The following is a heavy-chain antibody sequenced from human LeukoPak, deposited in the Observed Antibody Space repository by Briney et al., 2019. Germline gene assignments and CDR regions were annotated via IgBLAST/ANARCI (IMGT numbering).Heavy chain of an antibody. CDR3: ARGVNWFDP. CDR1: GGSFSGYY. Sequence: SETLSLTCAVYGGSFSGYYWSWIRQPPGKGLEWIGEINHSGSTNYNPSLKIRVTISVDTSKNQFSLKLSSVTAADTAVYYCARGVNWFDPWGQGTLVTVSS. V-gene: IGHV4-34*01. CDR2: INHSGST. J-gene: IGHJ5*02.